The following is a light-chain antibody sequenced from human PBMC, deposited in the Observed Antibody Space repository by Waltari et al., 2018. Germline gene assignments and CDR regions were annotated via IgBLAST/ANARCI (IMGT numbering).Light chain of an antibody. Sequence: EIVLTQSPGTLSLPPGERATLSGRASQSVSRFLAWYQQKPGQAPRLLIYEASSRATDIPDRFSGSGSGTDFSLTISRLEPEDFAVYYCQKYGTLPATFGQGTKVEIK. V-gene: IGKV3-20*01. CDR1: QSVSRF. CDR2: EAS. J-gene: IGKJ1*01. CDR3: QKYGTLPAT.